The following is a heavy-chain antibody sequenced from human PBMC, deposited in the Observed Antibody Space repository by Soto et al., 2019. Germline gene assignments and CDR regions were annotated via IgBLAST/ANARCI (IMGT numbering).Heavy chain of an antibody. V-gene: IGHV3-23*01. J-gene: IGHJ4*02. CDR1: GFTFSSYA. CDR2: ITGSGVDT. CDR3: AKHLSDRSGYYNDY. Sequence: PGGSLRLSCAASGFTFSSYAMSWVRQAPGKGLEWVSAITGSGVDTYYADSVKGRFVISRDNSKNTLFLQVNSLRAEDTAVYYCAKHLSDRSGYYNDYWGQGTLVTVSS. D-gene: IGHD3-22*01.